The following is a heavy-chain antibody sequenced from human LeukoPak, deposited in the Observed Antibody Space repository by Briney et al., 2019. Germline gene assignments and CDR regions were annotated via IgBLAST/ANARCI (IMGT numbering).Heavy chain of an antibody. CDR3: SRSYFDVLTNYYMWLTP. CDR2: INLNSGDT. D-gene: IGHD3-9*01. CDR1: GYTFTDYY. V-gene: IGHV1-2*02. Sequence: ASVKVSCKASGYTFTDYYIHWVRQAPGQGLEWMGWINLNSGDTYYAQNFQDRVTMTGDTSISTAYLELSSLRSDDTAVFYCSRSYFDVLTNYYMWLTPWGQGTLVTVSS. J-gene: IGHJ5*02.